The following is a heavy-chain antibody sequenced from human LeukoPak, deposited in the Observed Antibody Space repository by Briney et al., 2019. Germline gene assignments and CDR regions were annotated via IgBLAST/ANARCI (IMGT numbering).Heavy chain of an antibody. D-gene: IGHD3-3*01. CDR2: ISGSGANA. Sequence: GGSLRLSCVASGFNFVNYGMSWVRQAPGKGLEWVSGISGSGANAYYADSVKGRFIISGDSSKNTLYLQMNSLRAEDTAVYYCARSRARGGYYTLGYWGQGTLVTVSS. CDR1: GFNFVNYG. J-gene: IGHJ4*02. V-gene: IGHV3-23*01. CDR3: ARSRARGGYYTLGY.